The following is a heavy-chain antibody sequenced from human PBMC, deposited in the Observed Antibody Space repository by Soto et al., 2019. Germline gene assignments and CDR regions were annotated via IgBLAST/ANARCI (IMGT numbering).Heavy chain of an antibody. CDR2: IYYSGST. D-gene: IGHD1-1*01. CDR3: ARQLNNWNEDNWFDP. J-gene: IGHJ5*02. V-gene: IGHV4-39*01. Sequence: SETLSLTCTVSGGSISSSSYYWGWIRQPPGKGLEWIGSIYYSGSTYYNPSLKSRVTISVDTSKNQFSLKLSSVTAADTAVYYCARQLNNWNEDNWFDPCGQGTLVPVSS. CDR1: GGSISSSSYY.